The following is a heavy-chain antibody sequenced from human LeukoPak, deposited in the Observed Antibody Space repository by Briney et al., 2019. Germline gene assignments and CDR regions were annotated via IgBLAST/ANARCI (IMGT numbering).Heavy chain of an antibody. CDR2: ISYDGSSK. V-gene: IGHV3-30*04. J-gene: IGHJ4*02. Sequence: GGSLRLSCAASGFTFSTYAMHWVRQAPGKGLEWVAVISYDGSSKYYADSVKGRFTISRDNSKNTLYLQMNSLRAEDTAVYYCASPAVYSSSWYYFDYWGQGTLVTVSS. CDR1: GFTFSTYA. CDR3: ASPAVYSSSWYYFDY. D-gene: IGHD6-13*01.